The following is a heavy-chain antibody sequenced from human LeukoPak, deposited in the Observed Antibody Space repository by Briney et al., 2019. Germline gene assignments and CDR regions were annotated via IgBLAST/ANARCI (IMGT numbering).Heavy chain of an antibody. Sequence: PGGSLRLSCAASGFTFSSYWMHWVRQAPGKGLVWVSRINSDGSSTSYAEYVKGRFPISRDNSKTSLYLQMNSLRTEDTALYYCARGPTSLTGYYTLLDYWGQGTLVTVSS. J-gene: IGHJ4*02. V-gene: IGHV3-74*01. CDR2: INSDGSST. CDR1: GFTFSSYW. CDR3: ARGPTSLTGYYTLLDY. D-gene: IGHD3-9*01.